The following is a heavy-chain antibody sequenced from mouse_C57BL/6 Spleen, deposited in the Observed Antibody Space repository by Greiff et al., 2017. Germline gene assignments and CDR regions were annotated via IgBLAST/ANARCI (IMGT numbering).Heavy chain of an antibody. D-gene: IGHD1-1*01. CDR3: ARALITTVVEMYWYFDV. V-gene: IGHV1-19*01. Sequence: EVQLQQSGPVLVKPGASVKMSCKASGYTFTDYYMNWVKQSHGKSLEWIGVINPYNGGTSYNQKFKGKATLTVDKSSSTAYMELNSLTSEDSAVYYCARALITTVVEMYWYFDVWGTGTTVTVSS. J-gene: IGHJ1*03. CDR2: INPYNGGT. CDR1: GYTFTDYY.